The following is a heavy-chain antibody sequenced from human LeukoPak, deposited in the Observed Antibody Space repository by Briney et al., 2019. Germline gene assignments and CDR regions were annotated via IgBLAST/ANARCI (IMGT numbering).Heavy chain of an antibody. CDR3: ARDQVYYDFWSAY. J-gene: IGHJ4*02. V-gene: IGHV3-49*04. CDR1: GFTFGYYS. Sequence: AGGSLRLSCTGSGFTFGYYSMNWVRQAPGKGLEWVAFIRSKAHGGTTEYAASVKGGFTFSRDDSRSVAYLQMNNLRTEDTAVYYCARDQVYYDFWSAYWGQGTLVTVSS. CDR2: IRSKAHGGTT. D-gene: IGHD3-3*01.